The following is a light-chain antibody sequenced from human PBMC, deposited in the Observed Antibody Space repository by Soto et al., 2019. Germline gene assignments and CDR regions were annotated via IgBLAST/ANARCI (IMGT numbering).Light chain of an antibody. CDR1: QSISSY. V-gene: IGKV1-39*01. CDR3: QQSYSTPRT. Sequence: GDRVTITCRASQSISSYLNWYQQKPGKAPKLLIYAASSLQSGVPSRFSGSGSGTDFTLTISSLQPEDFATYYCQQSYSTPRTFGQGTKVDIK. CDR2: AAS. J-gene: IGKJ1*01.